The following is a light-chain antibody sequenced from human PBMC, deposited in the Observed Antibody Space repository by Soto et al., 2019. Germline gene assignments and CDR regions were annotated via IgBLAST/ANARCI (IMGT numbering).Light chain of an antibody. J-gene: IGKJ4*01. Sequence: IRMTQSPSSFSASTGDRVTITCRASQGISSYLAWYQQKPGKAPKLLIYDASNLETGVPSRFSGSGSGTDFTFTISTLQPEDIATYYCQHYDNLPLTFGGGTKVDI. V-gene: IGKV1-33*01. CDR3: QHYDNLPLT. CDR1: QGISSY. CDR2: DAS.